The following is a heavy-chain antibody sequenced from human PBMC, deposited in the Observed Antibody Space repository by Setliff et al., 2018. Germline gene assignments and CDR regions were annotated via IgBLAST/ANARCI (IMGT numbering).Heavy chain of an antibody. CDR1: GGSISSHY. D-gene: IGHD5-18*01. J-gene: IGHJ6*02. CDR3: ARVASILGLGDTAMVWHYYYGMDV. CDR2: IYYSGRT. V-gene: IGHV4-59*11. Sequence: SETLSLTCTVSGGSISSHYWSWIRQPPGKGLEWIGSIYYSGRTNYNPSLKSRVTISVDTSKNQFSLKLSSVTAADTAVYYCARVASILGLGDTAMVWHYYYGMDVWGQGTTVTVSS.